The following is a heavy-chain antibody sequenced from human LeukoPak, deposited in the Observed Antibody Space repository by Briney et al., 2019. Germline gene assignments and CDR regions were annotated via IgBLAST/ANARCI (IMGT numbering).Heavy chain of an antibody. CDR2: ISGSGSRT. J-gene: IGHJ5*02. V-gene: IGHV3-23*01. CDR3: AKNPAEVGSSDYNWFDP. Sequence: GGSLRLSCASSGFTFGSYAMAWVRQPPGKGLEWVSGISGSGSRTYYADSVKGRFTISRDYSKNTLYLQMNSLRAEDTAVYYCAKNPAEVGSSDYNWFDPWGQGTLVTVSS. CDR1: GFTFGSYA. D-gene: IGHD6-13*01.